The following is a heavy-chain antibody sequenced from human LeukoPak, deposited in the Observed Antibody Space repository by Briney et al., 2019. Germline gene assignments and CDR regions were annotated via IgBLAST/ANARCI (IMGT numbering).Heavy chain of an antibody. Sequence: SETLSLTCTVSGDAISRSTYYWAWIRQPPGKGLEWIGSVYYGRSPYFNTSLESRATISVDTSKNHFSLKMSHVTAADTAVYYCARSSGTGTFSYWGQGTLVTVSS. CDR2: VYYGRSP. D-gene: IGHD6-25*01. CDR1: GDAISRSTYY. CDR3: ARSSGTGTFSY. J-gene: IGHJ4*02. V-gene: IGHV4-39*02.